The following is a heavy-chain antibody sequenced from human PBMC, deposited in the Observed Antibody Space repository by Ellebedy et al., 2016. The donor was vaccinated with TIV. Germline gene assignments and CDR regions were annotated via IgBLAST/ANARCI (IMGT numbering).Heavy chain of an antibody. CDR3: AKGVSEQSVLAA. CDR1: GFTFSNYA. D-gene: IGHD4/OR15-4a*01. V-gene: IGHV3-23*01. CDR2: ISGAGGST. J-gene: IGHJ5*02. Sequence: GGSLRLSXAASGFTFSNYAMACVRQAPGKGLEWVSGISGAGGSTYYADSVKGRFTISRDNSENTLYLQMNSLTVEDTAIYYCAKGVSEQSVLAAWGQGTLVTVSS.